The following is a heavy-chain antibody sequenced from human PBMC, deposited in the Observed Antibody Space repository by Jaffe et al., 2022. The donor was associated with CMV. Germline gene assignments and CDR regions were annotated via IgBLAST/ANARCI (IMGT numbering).Heavy chain of an antibody. J-gene: IGHJ6*02. Sequence: EVQLVESGGGLVQPGGSLRLSCAASGFTFSSYWMSWVRQAPGKGLEWVANIKQDGSEKYYVDSVKGRFTISRDNAKNSLYLQMNSLRAEDTAVYYCARDGEPYYYGMDVWGQGTTVTVSS. V-gene: IGHV3-7*01. CDR2: IKQDGSEK. D-gene: IGHD3-10*01. CDR1: GFTFSSYW. CDR3: ARDGEPYYYGMDV.